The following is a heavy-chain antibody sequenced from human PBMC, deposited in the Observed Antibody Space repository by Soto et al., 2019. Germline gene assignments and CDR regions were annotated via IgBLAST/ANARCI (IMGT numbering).Heavy chain of an antibody. Sequence: EVQLVESGGGLVKPGGSLRLPCAASGFSFSNARMNWVRQAPGKGLEWVGRIKSKTDGETTQYAAPVKGRFTISRDDSKNTLYLQMNSLTTEDTAVYYCTTADGYNPFDYWGQGTLVTVSS. D-gene: IGHD5-12*01. CDR3: TTADGYNPFDY. V-gene: IGHV3-15*07. J-gene: IGHJ4*02. CDR1: GFSFSNAR. CDR2: IKSKTDGETT.